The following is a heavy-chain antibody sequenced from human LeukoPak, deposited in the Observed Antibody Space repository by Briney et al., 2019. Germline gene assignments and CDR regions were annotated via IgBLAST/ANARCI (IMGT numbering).Heavy chain of an antibody. V-gene: IGHV3-33*01. CDR1: GFTFSSYG. J-gene: IGHJ4*02. CDR2: IWNDGSNK. CDR3: ARAGIFYGSGSHFDY. D-gene: IGHD3-10*01. Sequence: GGSLRLSCAASGFTFSSYGMHWVRQAPGKGLEWVSVIWNDGSNKYYADSVKGRFTISRDNSKNALYLQMNSLRAEDTAVYYCARAGIFYGSGSHFDYWGQGTLVTVSS.